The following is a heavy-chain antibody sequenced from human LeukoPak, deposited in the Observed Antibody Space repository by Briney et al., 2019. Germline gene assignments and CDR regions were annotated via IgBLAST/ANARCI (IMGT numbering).Heavy chain of an antibody. D-gene: IGHD1/OR15-1a*01. CDR1: GFTFSSYA. V-gene: IGHV3-30-3*01. J-gene: IGHJ4*02. Sequence: GGSLRLSCAASGFTFSSYAMHWVRQAPGKGLEWVSVISYDGSNKYYADSVKGRFTISRDNAKNSLYLQMNSLRAEDTAVYYCVRFPSGITAPIYYFDYWGQGTLVTVSS. CDR3: VRFPSGITAPIYYFDY. CDR2: ISYDGSNK.